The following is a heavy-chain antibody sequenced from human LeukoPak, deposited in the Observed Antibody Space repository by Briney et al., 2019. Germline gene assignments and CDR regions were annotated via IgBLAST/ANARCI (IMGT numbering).Heavy chain of an antibody. CDR1: GYSISSGYY. CDR3: ARDSGTSGEVKFDP. CDR2: IYHSGST. V-gene: IGHV4-38-2*02. J-gene: IGHJ5*02. Sequence: SETLSLTCTVSGYSISSGYYWGWIRQPPGKGLEWIGSIYHSGSTYYNPSLKSRVTISVDTSKNQFSLKLSSVTTADTAVYYCARDSGTSGEVKFDPWGQGALVTVSS. D-gene: IGHD3-10*01.